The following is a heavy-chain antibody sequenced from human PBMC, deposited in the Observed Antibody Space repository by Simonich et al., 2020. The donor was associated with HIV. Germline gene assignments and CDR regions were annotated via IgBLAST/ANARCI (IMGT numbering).Heavy chain of an antibody. CDR1: GGSFSGYY. CDR2: INHSGTT. D-gene: IGHD5-12*01. Sequence: QVELQQWGAGLLKPSETLSLNCAVYGGSFSGYYWSWIRQSPGKGLEWIGEINHSGTTNYNTSVKGRITISVDTSKNQFSLKLRSVSAADTAVYYCARDRGYSGYDFDYWGQGTLVTVSS. CDR3: ARDRGYSGYDFDY. J-gene: IGHJ4*02. V-gene: IGHV4-34*02.